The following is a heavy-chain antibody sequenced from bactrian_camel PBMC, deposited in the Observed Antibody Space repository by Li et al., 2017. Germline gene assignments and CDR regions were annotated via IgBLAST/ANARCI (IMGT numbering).Heavy chain of an antibody. J-gene: IGHJ4*01. V-gene: IGHV3S53*01. D-gene: IGHD2*01. Sequence: HVQLVESGGGSAQAGGSLRVSCEYTYSRYCLGWYRQAPGKEREFVSAIHSGGDTMYADSVKGRFTISRDNTKNTVYLQMNSLEPEDTAMYYCAASPSRGGSWWEVRRYPYWARGPRSPSP. CDR1: YSRYC. CDR2: IHSGGDT.